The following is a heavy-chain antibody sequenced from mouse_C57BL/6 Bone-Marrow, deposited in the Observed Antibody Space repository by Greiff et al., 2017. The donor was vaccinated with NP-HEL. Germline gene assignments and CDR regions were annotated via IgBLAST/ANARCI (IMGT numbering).Heavy chain of an antibody. J-gene: IGHJ1*03. D-gene: IGHD3-2*02. CDR3: ARDRLRWYFDV. V-gene: IGHV5-4*01. Sequence: VQLKESGGGLVKPGGSLKLSCAASGFTFSSYAMSWVRQTPEKRLEWVATISDGGSYTYYPDNVKGRFTISRDNAKNNLYLQMSHLKSEDTAMYYCARDRLRWYFDVWGTGTTVTVSS. CDR2: ISDGGSYT. CDR1: GFTFSSYA.